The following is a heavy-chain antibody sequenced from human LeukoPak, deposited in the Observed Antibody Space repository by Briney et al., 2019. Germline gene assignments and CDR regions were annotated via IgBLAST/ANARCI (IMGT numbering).Heavy chain of an antibody. V-gene: IGHV3-23*01. J-gene: IGHJ4*02. CDR2: ISPSGDRT. CDR1: GFTFSSYA. Sequence: GGSLRLSCAASGFTFSSYAMSWVRQAPGKGLEWVSFISPSGDRTSNADSVEGRFTISRDNTRNTLYLQMNSLRDEDTGVYYCAIMHGYYDGSGFWVQWGQGTLVTVSS. D-gene: IGHD3-22*01. CDR3: AIMHGYYDGSGFWVQ.